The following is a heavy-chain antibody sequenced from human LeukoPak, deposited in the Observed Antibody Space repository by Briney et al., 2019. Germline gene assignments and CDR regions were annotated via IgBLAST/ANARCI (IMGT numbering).Heavy chain of an antibody. V-gene: IGHV4-31*03. CDR2: IYYSGST. J-gene: IGHJ5*02. CDR1: GGSISSGGYY. Sequence: SETLSLTCTVSGGSISSGGYYWSQIRQHPGKGLEWIGYIYYSGSTYYNPSLKSRVTISVDTSKNQFSLKLSSVTAADTAVYYCAREFRRDWFDPWGQGTLVTVSS. CDR3: AREFRRDWFDP.